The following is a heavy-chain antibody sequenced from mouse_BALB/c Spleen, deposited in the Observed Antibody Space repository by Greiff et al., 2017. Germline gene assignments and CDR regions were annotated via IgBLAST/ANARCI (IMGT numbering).Heavy chain of an antibody. CDR2: IDPENGNT. J-gene: IGHJ1*01. CDR3: ARSTMTSYFDV. CDR1: GFNIKDYY. Sequence: VQLKQSGAELVRPGALVKLSCKASGFNIKDYYMHWVKQRPEQGLEWIGWIDPENGNTIYDPKFQGKASITADTSSNTAYLQLSSLTSEDTAVYYCARSTMTSYFDVWGAGTTVTVSS. V-gene: IGHV14-1*02. D-gene: IGHD2-4*01.